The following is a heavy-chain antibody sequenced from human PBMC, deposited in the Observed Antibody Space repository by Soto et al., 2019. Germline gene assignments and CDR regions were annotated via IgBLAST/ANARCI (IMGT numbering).Heavy chain of an antibody. CDR1: GYTFTSYG. V-gene: IGHV1-18*01. Sequence: ASVKVSCKASGYTFTSYGISWVRQAPGQGLEWMGWISAYNGNTNYAQKLQGRVTMTTDTSTSTAYMELRSLRSDDTAVYYCAKDLIAARPGWFDPWGQGTLVTVSS. CDR2: ISAYNGNT. J-gene: IGHJ5*02. D-gene: IGHD6-6*01. CDR3: AKDLIAARPGWFDP.